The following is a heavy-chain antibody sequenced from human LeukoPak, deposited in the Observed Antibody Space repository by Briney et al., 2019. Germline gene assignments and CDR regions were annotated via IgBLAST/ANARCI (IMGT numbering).Heavy chain of an antibody. D-gene: IGHD5-24*01. V-gene: IGHV3-23*01. CDR1: GFTFRSYA. CDR3: AKKRGGDGYTDY. CDR2: ISGSGGST. Sequence: GGSLRLSCAASGFTFRSYAMNWVRQAPGKGLEWVSGISGSGGSTYYADSMKGRFTISRDNSKNTLYLQMNSLRGEDTAVYYCAKKRGGDGYTDYWGQGTLVTVSS. J-gene: IGHJ4*02.